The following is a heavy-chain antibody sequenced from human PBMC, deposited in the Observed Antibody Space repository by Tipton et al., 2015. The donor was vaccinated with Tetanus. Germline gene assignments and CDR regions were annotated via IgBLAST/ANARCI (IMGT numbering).Heavy chain of an antibody. D-gene: IGHD4-11*01. V-gene: IGHV4-34*01. CDR3: ARDINYASDY. CDR2: INHSGKP. J-gene: IGHJ4*02. Sequence: TLSLTCAVSGGSFRGYSWSSVRQPPGKGLEWIGEINHSGKPTYNPSLKSRVTMSLDTSNHHFSLSLSSVTAADTAVYYCARDINYASDYWGQGTLVTVSS. CDR1: GGSFRGYS.